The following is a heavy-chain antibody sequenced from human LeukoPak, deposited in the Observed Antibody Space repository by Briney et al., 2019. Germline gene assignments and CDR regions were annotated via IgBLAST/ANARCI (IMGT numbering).Heavy chain of an antibody. D-gene: IGHD3-3*01. J-gene: IGHJ6*03. V-gene: IGHV3-21*01. CDR2: ITSSSTYT. CDR1: GFSFSSYN. CDR3: AKTSLSDPSGHYYYMDV. Sequence: GSLRLSCAASGFSFSSYNMNWVRQTPGKGLEWVSSITSSSTYTFYADSVKARFTISRDNSQNTVSLQLNNLRIEDTALYYCAKTSLSDPSGHYYYMDVWGKGTTVTVSS.